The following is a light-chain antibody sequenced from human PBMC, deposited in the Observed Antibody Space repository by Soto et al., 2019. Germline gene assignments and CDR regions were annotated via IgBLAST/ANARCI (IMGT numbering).Light chain of an antibody. CDR2: AAS. CDR3: PQQSSRPPLT. V-gene: IGKV1-17*01. J-gene: IGKJ4*01. CDR1: QGIRND. Sequence: DIQMTQSPSSLSASVGDRVTITCRASQGIRNDLGWYQQKPGKAPKRLIYAASSLQSGVRSRFSGSRSGTDLTLTVSSLQPEDFAADYCPQQSSRPPLTFGGGAKVEIK.